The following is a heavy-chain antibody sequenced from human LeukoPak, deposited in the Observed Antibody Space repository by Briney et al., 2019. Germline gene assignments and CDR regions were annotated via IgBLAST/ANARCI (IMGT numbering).Heavy chain of an antibody. V-gene: IGHV3-74*01. CDR1: GFTFSSYS. D-gene: IGHD2-15*01. CDR3: ARDARDSAFDI. CDR2: INSDGSST. J-gene: IGHJ3*02. Sequence: PGGSLRLSCAASGFTFSSYSMNWVRQAPGKGLVWVSRINSDGSSTSYADSVKGRFTISRDNAKNTLYLQMNSLRAEDTAVYYCARDARDSAFDIWGQGTMVTVSS.